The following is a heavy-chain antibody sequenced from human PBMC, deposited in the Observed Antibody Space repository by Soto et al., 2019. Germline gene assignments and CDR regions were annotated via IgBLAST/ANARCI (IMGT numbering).Heavy chain of an antibody. V-gene: IGHV1-18*01. D-gene: IGHD4-4*01. CDR3: ARTSVSNYNWFDP. Sequence: QGQLVQSGAEVKKPGASVKVSCKASGYTFTDYDISWVRQAPRQGLEWMGWISVDDGNTKYVESLQGRVTMTTDTSTSTAYLEVRSLRSDDTAVYYCARTSVSNYNWFDPWGQGTLVAVSS. CDR2: ISVDDGNT. CDR1: GYTFTDYD. J-gene: IGHJ5*02.